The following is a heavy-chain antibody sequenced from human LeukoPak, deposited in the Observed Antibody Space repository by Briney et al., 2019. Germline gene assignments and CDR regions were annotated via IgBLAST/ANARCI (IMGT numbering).Heavy chain of an antibody. CDR2: ISSSSSYI. CDR1: GFTFSSYS. J-gene: IGHJ4*02. Sequence: PGGSLRLSCAASGFTFSSYSMNWVRQAPGKGLEWVSSISSSSSYIYYADSVKGRFTISRDNAKNSLYLQMNSLRAEDTAVYYCARDRYDYVWGSYQTGGDYRGQGTLVTVSS. D-gene: IGHD3-16*02. CDR3: ARDRYDYVWGSYQTGGDY. V-gene: IGHV3-21*01.